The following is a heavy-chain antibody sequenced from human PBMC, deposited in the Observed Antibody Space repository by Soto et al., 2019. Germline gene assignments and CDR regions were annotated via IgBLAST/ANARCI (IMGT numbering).Heavy chain of an antibody. CDR2: IYSGGST. Sequence: EVQLVESGGGLVQPGGSLRLSCAASGFTVSSNYMSWVRQAPGKGLEWVSVIYSGGSTYYADSVKGRFTISRHNSKNTLELQMNSLRAEDTAVYYCLTINSYGPPGSGYYYGMDVWGQGTTVTVSS. CDR3: LTINSYGPPGSGYYYGMDV. J-gene: IGHJ6*02. D-gene: IGHD5-18*01. V-gene: IGHV3-53*04. CDR1: GFTVSSNY.